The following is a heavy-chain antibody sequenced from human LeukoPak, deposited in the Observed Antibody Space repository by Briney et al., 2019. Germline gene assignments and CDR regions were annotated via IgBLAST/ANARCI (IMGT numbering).Heavy chain of an antibody. Sequence: GGSLRLSCAASGFTFSSHSMNWVRQAPGKGLEWVSSISSSSSYIYYADSVKGRFTISRDNAKNSLYLQMNSLRAEDTAVYYCARVQGYYYYMDVWGKGTTVTVSS. CDR1: GFTFSSHS. V-gene: IGHV3-21*01. CDR3: ARVQGYYYYMDV. J-gene: IGHJ6*03. CDR2: ISSSSSYI.